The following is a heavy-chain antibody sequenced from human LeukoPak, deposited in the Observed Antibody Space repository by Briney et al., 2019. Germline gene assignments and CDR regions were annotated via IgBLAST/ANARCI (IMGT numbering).Heavy chain of an antibody. CDR3: ARGGSYLSAFDI. D-gene: IGHD1-26*01. J-gene: IGHJ3*02. V-gene: IGHV3-30*14. Sequence: GGSLRLSCAASGFTFSNYNMNWVRQAPGKGLEWVAIISYDGSNEYYADSVKGRFTISRDNSKNTLYLQMNSLRAEDTAVYYCARGGSYLSAFDIWGQGTMVTVSS. CDR2: ISYDGSNE. CDR1: GFTFSNYN.